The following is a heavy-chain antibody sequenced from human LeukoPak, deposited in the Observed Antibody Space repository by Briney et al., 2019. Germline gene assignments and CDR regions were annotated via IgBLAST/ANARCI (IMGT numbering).Heavy chain of an antibody. V-gene: IGHV4-4*07. CDR2: IYSSGST. Sequence: SETLSLTCTVSGGSTSGYYWSWIRQPAEKGLEWIGRIYSSGSTNYNPSLKSRVTMSVGTSNNQFSLTLRSVTAADTAVYYCARKIGSSAPLEPWGQGTLVTVSS. CDR3: ARKIGSSAPLEP. CDR1: GGSTSGYY. D-gene: IGHD6-6*01. J-gene: IGHJ5*02.